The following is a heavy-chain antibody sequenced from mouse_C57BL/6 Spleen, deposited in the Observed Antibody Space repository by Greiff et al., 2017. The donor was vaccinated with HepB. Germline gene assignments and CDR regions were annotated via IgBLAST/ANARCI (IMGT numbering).Heavy chain of an antibody. CDR1: GYTFTDYE. CDR3: TRSPLDY. V-gene: IGHV1-15*01. J-gene: IGHJ2*01. Sequence: QVQLKESGAELVRPGASVTLSCKASGYTFTDYEMHWVKQTPVHGLEWIGAIDPETGGTAYNQKFKGKAILTADKSSSTAYMELRSLTSEDSAVYYCTRSPLDYWGQGTTLTVSS. CDR2: IDPETGGT.